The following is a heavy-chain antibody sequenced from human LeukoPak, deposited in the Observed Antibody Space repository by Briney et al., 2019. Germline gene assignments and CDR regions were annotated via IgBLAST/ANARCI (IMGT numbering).Heavy chain of an antibody. V-gene: IGHV4-34*01. Sequence: SETLSLTCAVYGGSFSGYYWSWIRQPPGKGLEWVGEINHSGSTNYNPSLKRRVTISVDTSKKKFSLKLSSVTAADTAVYYCARHDSSGPYNAFDIWGQGTMVTVSP. CDR3: ARHDSSGPYNAFDI. J-gene: IGHJ3*02. CDR2: INHSGST. CDR1: GGSFSGYY. D-gene: IGHD3-22*01.